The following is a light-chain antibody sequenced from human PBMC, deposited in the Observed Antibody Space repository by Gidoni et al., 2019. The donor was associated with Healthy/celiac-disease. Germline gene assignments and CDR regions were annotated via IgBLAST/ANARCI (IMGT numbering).Light chain of an antibody. CDR3: QQYGSSSGA. V-gene: IGKV3-20*01. J-gene: IGKJ1*01. Sequence: ESVLTQSPDTLSLSPGERATLSCRASQAVNNSYLAWYVQKPGQAPRLIIYGASNRATGTPDRFSGRGSGKDFTLTISRLEPEDFATYYCQQYGSSSGAFGQGTKVEIK. CDR1: QAVNNSY. CDR2: GAS.